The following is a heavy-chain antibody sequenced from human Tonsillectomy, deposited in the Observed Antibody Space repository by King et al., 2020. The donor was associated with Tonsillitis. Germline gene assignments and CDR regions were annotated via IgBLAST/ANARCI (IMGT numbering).Heavy chain of an antibody. D-gene: IGHD2-2*01. CDR2: ISSIGSYI. V-gene: IGHV3-21*01. CDR3: ARDLPAAMMGGTYGMDV. J-gene: IGHJ6*02. Sequence: QLVQSGGGLVKPGGSLRLSCAASGFTFSTYGMNWVRQAPGKGLEWVSSISSIGSYIYYADSVKGRFTISRDNAKNSLYLQMNSLRAEDTAVYYCARDLPAAMMGGTYGMDVWGQGTTVTVSS. CDR1: GFTFSTYG.